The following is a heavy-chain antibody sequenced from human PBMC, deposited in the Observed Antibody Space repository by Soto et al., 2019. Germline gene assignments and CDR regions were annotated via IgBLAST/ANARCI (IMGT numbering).Heavy chain of an antibody. CDR3: ARGPPIVGNTRPLES. D-gene: IGHD1-26*01. J-gene: IGHJ4*02. V-gene: IGHV4-4*02. Sequence: SETLSLTCTFSCGSITNSNWWSWVRLPPAKGLEWIGDIYHAGSTKYNPSLERRVTMSVDTSNNQFGLTLTSVTAADTAVYFCARGPPIVGNTRPLESWGQGTLVTVS. CDR1: CGSITNSNW. CDR2: IYHAGST.